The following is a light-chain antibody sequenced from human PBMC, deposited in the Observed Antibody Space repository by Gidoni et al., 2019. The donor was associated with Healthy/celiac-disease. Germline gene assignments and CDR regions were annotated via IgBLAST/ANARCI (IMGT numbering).Light chain of an antibody. Sequence: QSALTQPASVSGSPGQSINISCTGTSSDVGSYNLVSWYQQHPGKAPKLMIYEGSKRPSGVSNRFSGPKSGNTVSLTISGLQAEDEADYYCCSYAGSWVFGGGTKLTVL. J-gene: IGLJ3*02. CDR2: EGS. CDR3: CSYAGSWV. CDR1: SSDVGSYNL. V-gene: IGLV2-23*01.